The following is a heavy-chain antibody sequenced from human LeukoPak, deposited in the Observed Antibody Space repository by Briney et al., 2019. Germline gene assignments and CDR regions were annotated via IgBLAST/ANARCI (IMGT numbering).Heavy chain of an antibody. V-gene: IGHV4-39*07. CDR3: ARGRKQQLVRTTYNWFDP. D-gene: IGHD6-13*01. J-gene: IGHJ5*02. Sequence: SETLSLTCTVSGGSISRSSNYWGWIRQPPGKGLEWIGEINHSGSINYNPSLKSRVTISVDRSKNQFSLNLTSVTAADTAVYYCARGRKQQLVRTTYNWFDPWGQGTLVTVSS. CDR1: GGSISRSSNY. CDR2: INHSGSI.